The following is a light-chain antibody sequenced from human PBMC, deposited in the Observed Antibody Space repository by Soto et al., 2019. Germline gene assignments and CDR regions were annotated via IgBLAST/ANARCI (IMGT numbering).Light chain of an antibody. CDR3: QQGYSTPET. J-gene: IGKJ1*01. Sequence: DIQMTQSPSSLSASVGDRVTITCRASQSISSYLNWYQQKPGKAPKLLIYAASSLQSGVPSRFSGSGSGTDFTLTISSLQPEDSATYYCQQGYSTPETFGQGTRWISN. V-gene: IGKV1-39*01. CDR1: QSISSY. CDR2: AAS.